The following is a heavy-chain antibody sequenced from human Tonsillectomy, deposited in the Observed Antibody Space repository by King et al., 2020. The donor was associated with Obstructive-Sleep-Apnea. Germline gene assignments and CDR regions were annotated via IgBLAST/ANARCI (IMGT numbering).Heavy chain of an antibody. Sequence: QLTLKESGPKLVKPTQTLTLTCTFSGFSLSTNGEGVGWIRQPPGKALEWLALIYWDDDKRYSPSLKSSLTITKDTSKNQVVLTMTNMDPVDTATYYWAHRGPLAYYCDSWGQGTLVTVSS. CDR3: AHRGPLAYYCDS. D-gene: IGHD3-3*02. CDR2: IYWDDDK. CDR1: GFSLSTNGEG. V-gene: IGHV2-5*02. J-gene: IGHJ4*02.